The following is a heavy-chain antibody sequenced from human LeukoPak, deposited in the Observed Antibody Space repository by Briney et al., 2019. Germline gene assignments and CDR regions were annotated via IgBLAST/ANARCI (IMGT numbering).Heavy chain of an antibody. Sequence: GGSLRLSCAASGFTFSSYEMNWVRQAPGKGLEWVSFIRFDKLDRYYADSVKGRFFISRDNSRSTLYLQMNSLRAEDTAVYYCARTHCSDDSCLSPYYYHLDVWGKGTTVTVSS. CDR2: IRFDKLDR. V-gene: IGHV3-33*08. J-gene: IGHJ6*03. CDR3: ARTHCSDDSCLSPYYYHLDV. D-gene: IGHD2-15*01. CDR1: GFTFSSYE.